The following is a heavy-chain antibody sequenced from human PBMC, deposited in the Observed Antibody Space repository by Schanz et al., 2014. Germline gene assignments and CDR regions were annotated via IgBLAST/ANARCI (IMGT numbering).Heavy chain of an antibody. CDR1: GYTFTSDS. Sequence: QVQLVQSGAEVKKPGASVKVSCKASGYTFTSDSMHWVRQAPGQGLEWMGMINPSGGSTTYAQKFQGRVTMTRDTSTSTVYMELSSLRSEDTAVYYCARDGVDAAAGGSYGGQGTLVNVSS. CDR2: INPSGGST. J-gene: IGHJ4*02. CDR3: ARDGVDAAAGGSY. V-gene: IGHV1-46*03. D-gene: IGHD6-13*01.